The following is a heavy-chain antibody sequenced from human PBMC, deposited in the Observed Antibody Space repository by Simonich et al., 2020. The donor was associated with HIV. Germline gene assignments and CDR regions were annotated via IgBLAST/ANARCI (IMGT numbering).Heavy chain of an antibody. J-gene: IGHJ4*02. CDR2: INHSGIT. Sequence: QVQLQQWGAGLLKPSETLSLTCAVYGGSFSGYYWRWIRQPPGKGLKWIGEINHSGITNYKSSLNSRATISVDKSKNQFSLKLSSVTAADTAIYYCARRDRELILYFDYWGQGNLVTVSS. CDR3: ARRDRELILYFDY. D-gene: IGHD3-3*01. CDR1: GGSFSGYY. V-gene: IGHV4-34*01.